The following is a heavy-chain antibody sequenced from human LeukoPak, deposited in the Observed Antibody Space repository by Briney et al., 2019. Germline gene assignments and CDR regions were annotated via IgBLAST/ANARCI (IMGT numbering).Heavy chain of an antibody. J-gene: IGHJ4*02. CDR1: GFTFSNYG. D-gene: IGHD6-19*01. V-gene: IGHV3-33*01. CDR2: IWYDGRTK. Sequence: GRSLRLSCAASGFTFSNYGMHWVRQAPGKGLEWVALIWYDGRTKFHADSVKGRFTISRDNSKNTLYLQMDSLRDEDTAVYYCAREWGRIAVAGGPGYWGQGTRVTVSS. CDR3: AREWGRIAVAGGPGY.